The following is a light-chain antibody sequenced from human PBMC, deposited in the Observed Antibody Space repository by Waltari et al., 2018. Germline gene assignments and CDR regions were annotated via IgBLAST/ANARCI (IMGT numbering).Light chain of an antibody. CDR3: SSYAGSNNLL. V-gene: IGLV2-8*01. CDR2: EVS. Sequence: QSALTQPPSASGSPGQSVTIPCTGTRSDVGGYNYFSWSQQHPGKAPKLMIYEVSRRPSGVPDPFSGSKSGNTASLTVSGLQADDEADYYCSSYAGSNNLLFGGGTKLTVL. J-gene: IGLJ2*01. CDR1: RSDVGGYNY.